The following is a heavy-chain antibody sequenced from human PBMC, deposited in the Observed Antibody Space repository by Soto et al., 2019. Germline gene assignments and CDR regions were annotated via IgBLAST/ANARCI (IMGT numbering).Heavy chain of an antibody. Sequence: ASVKVSCKASGYTFTGYYVHWVRQAPGQGLEWMGWINPNSGGTNYAQKFQGRVTMTRDTSISTAYMELSRLRSDDTAVYYCARAQDIVVVVAAIDYGMDVWGQGTTVTVSS. CDR2: INPNSGGT. V-gene: IGHV1-2*02. D-gene: IGHD2-15*01. J-gene: IGHJ6*02. CDR1: GYTFTGYY. CDR3: ARAQDIVVVVAAIDYGMDV.